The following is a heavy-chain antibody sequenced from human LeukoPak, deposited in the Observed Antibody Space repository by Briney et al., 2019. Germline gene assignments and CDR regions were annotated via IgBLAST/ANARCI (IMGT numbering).Heavy chain of an antibody. CDR1: GFTVSSNY. J-gene: IGHJ3*02. V-gene: IGHV3-53*01. CDR2: IYSGGST. CDR3: AREWGSLRGDAFDI. Sequence: GGSLRLSCAASGFTVSSNYMSWVRQAPGKGLEWVSVIYSGGSTYYADSVKGRFTISRDNSKNTLYLQMNSLKAEDTAVYYCAREWGSLRGDAFDIWGQGTMVTVSS. D-gene: IGHD4-17*01.